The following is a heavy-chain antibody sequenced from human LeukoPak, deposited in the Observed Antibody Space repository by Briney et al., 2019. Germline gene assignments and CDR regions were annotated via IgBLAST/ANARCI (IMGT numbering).Heavy chain of an antibody. CDR2: IYDSGST. D-gene: IGHD6-19*01. CDR1: GGSIRSSYYY. CDR3: AREGYSSGWYGY. J-gene: IGHJ4*02. Sequence: SETLSLTCTVSGGSIRSSYYYWGWIRQPPGKGLEWIGSIYDSGSTYYNPSLKSRVTISVDTSKNQFSLKLSSVTAADTAVYYCAREGYSSGWYGYWGQGTLVTVSS. V-gene: IGHV4-39*07.